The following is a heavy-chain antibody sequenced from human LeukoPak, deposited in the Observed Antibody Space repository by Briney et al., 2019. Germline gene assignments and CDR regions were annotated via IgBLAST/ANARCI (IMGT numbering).Heavy chain of an antibody. CDR1: GFTVSSNY. V-gene: IGHV3-53*01. Sequence: GGSLRLSCAASGFTVSSNYMSWVRQAPGKGLEWVSVIYSGGSTYYADSVKGRFTIYRDNSKHTLYLQMNSVRAEATAVYYCARGARGAGTFDYWGQGTLVTVSS. CDR3: ARGARGAGTFDY. J-gene: IGHJ4*02. D-gene: IGHD6-13*01. CDR2: IYSGGST.